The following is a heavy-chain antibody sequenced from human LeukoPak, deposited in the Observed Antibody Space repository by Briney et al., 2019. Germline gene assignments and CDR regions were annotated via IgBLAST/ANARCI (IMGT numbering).Heavy chain of an antibody. D-gene: IGHD3-9*01. V-gene: IGHV4-59*01. CDR3: ARDRGYDILTGYYLAFDI. J-gene: IGHJ3*02. CDR2: IYYSGST. CDR1: GGSISSYY. Sequence: SETLSLTCTVSGGSISSYYWSWIRQPPGKGLEWIGYIYYSGSTNYNPSLKSRVTISVDTSKNQFSLKLSSVTAADTAVYYCARDRGYDILTGYYLAFDIWGQGTMVTASS.